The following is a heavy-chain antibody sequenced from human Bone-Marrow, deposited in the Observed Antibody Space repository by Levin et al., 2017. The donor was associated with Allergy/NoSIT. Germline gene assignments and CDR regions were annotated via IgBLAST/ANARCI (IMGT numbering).Heavy chain of an antibody. CDR1: GGSISSYY. CDR2: IYTNGDT. J-gene: IGHJ4*02. V-gene: IGHV4-4*07. Sequence: PSETLSLTCTVSGGSISSYYWSWVRQPAGKGLEWIGRIYTNGDTKYNPFLKSRVTMSVDTSMNQFYLKVRSVTAADTAVYYCARELGYCSDSTCYGPRPIDCWGQGTLVTVSS. CDR3: ARELGYCSDSTCYGPRPIDC. D-gene: IGHD2-2*01.